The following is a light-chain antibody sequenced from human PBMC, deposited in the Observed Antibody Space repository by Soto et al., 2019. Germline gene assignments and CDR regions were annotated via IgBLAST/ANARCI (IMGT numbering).Light chain of an antibody. J-gene: IGKJ4*01. CDR3: QQYNDWPLT. V-gene: IGKV3D-15*01. CDR2: DIS. CDR1: QSVSSN. Sequence: EIVMTQSPATLSVSPGERATLSCRASQSVSSNLAWYQQKPGQAPSLLIYDISARATGIPTRFSGRGSGTEFTLTISSLQSEDFAVYYCQQYNDWPLTFGGGTKVEIE.